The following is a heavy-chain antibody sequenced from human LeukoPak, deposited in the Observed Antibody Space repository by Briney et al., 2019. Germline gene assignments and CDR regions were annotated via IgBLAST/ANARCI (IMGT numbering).Heavy chain of an antibody. CDR1: GFTFSSYW. CDR2: IKSDGST. CDR3: SRAPSEIGGYYPEYFRH. J-gene: IGHJ1*01. V-gene: IGHV3-74*01. D-gene: IGHD3-22*01. Sequence: GGSLRLSCAASGFTFSSYWMHWVRQAPGKGLVWVSRIKSDGSTNYADSVKGRFTISRDNAKNTVSLQMNSLRAEDTGVYYCSRAPSEIGGYYPEYFRHWGQGTLVTVSS.